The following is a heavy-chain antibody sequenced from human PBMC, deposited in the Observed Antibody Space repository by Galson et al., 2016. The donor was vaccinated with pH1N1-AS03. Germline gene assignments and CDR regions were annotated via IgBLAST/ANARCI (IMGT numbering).Heavy chain of an antibody. D-gene: IGHD3-3*01. Sequence: LSLTCTVSGASISSGSYYWSWIRQPAGKGLECIGRTYTSGSTYYNPSLKSRVTIPVDTSKNQFSLKLSSLTAADTAMYYCARFTMGAFDYWGQGTLVTVSS. V-gene: IGHV4-61*02. CDR2: TYTSGST. J-gene: IGHJ4*02. CDR3: ARFTMGAFDY. CDR1: GASISSGSYY.